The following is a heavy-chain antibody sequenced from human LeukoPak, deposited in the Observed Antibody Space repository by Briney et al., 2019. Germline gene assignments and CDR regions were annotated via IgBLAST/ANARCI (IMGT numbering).Heavy chain of an antibody. Sequence: SETLSLTCTVSGGSISSYYWSWIRQPTGKRLEWIGYIYYSGNTNQNPSLKSRVAISIDTSKNQFSLRLSSVTAADTAVYYCARVGDGNFDYWGQGTLVTVSS. D-gene: IGHD3-10*01. V-gene: IGHV4-59*01. CDR3: ARVGDGNFDY. J-gene: IGHJ4*02. CDR1: GGSISSYY. CDR2: IYYSGNT.